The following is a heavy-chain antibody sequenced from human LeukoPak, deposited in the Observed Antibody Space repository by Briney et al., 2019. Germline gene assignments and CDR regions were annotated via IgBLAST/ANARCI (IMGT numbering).Heavy chain of an antibody. D-gene: IGHD3-22*01. CDR1: GGSISSGSYY. Sequence: PSQTLSLTCTVSGGSISSGSYYWSWIRQPAGKGLEWIGRIYTSGSTNYNPSLKSRATISVDTSKNQFSLKLSSVTAADTAVYYCAREYYYDSSGSPGVDYWGQGTLVTVSS. CDR3: AREYYYDSSGSPGVDY. V-gene: IGHV4-61*02. J-gene: IGHJ4*02. CDR2: IYTSGST.